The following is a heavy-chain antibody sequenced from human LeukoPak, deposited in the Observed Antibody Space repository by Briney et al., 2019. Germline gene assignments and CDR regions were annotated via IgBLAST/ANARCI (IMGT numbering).Heavy chain of an antibody. CDR3: ARVQQWLAYDY. CDR1: GGSISSYY. J-gene: IGHJ4*02. D-gene: IGHD6-19*01. V-gene: IGHV4-59*01. CDR2: IYYSGST. Sequence: SETLSLTCTVSGGSISSYYWSWIRQPPGKGLEWIGYIYYSGSTIYNPSLKSRVTISVDASKNQFSLKLSSVTAADTAVYYCARVQQWLAYDYWGQGTLVTVSS.